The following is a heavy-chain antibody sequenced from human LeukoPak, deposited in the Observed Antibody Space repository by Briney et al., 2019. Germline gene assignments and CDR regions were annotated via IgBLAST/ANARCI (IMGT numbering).Heavy chain of an antibody. V-gene: IGHV3-53*01. J-gene: IGHJ5*02. D-gene: IGHD4-23*01. Sequence: TGGSLRLSCAASGFTVSSNYMSWVRQAPGKGLEWVSVIYSGGSTYYADSVKGRFTISRDNSKNTLYLQMNSLRAEDTAVYYCARVGDYGGNIWFDPWGQGTLVTVSS. CDR1: GFTVSSNY. CDR2: IYSGGST. CDR3: ARVGDYGGNIWFDP.